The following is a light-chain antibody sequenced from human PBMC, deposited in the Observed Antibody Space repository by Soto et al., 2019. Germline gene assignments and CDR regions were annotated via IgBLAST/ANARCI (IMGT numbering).Light chain of an antibody. CDR3: QQSYSTRRT. Sequence: DIQMTQSPSSLSASVGDRVTITCRASQSISSYLNWYQQKPGKAPKLLIYAASSLQSGVPSRFSGSGSGTDFNLTISSLQPEDFATYYGQQSYSTRRTFGQGTKVEIK. V-gene: IGKV1-39*01. J-gene: IGKJ1*01. CDR1: QSISSY. CDR2: AAS.